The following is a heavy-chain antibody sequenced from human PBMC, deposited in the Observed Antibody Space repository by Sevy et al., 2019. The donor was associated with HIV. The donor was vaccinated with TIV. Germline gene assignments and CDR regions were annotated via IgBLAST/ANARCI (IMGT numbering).Heavy chain of an antibody. CDR1: GFTFSSYS. J-gene: IGHJ5*01. D-gene: IGHD3-10*01. V-gene: IGHV3-21*01. CDR2: ISSSGSNI. Sequence: GGSLRLSCAASGFTFSSYSMNWVRQAPGKGLEWVSSISSSGSNIYYADSVKGRFTISRDNAKNSLYLQMNSLRAEDTAVYYCSRLLVVGWFDSWGQGTLVTVSS. CDR3: SRLLVVGWFDS.